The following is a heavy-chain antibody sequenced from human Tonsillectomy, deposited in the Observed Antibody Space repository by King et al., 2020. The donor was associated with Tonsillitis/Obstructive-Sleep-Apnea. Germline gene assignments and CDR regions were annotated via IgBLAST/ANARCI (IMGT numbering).Heavy chain of an antibody. D-gene: IGHD3-10*01. Sequence: VQLVESGGGLVKPGGSLRLFCAASGFTFSDHYMSWIRQAPGKGLEWVSNISSSGTTIYYADSVKGRFTISRDNAKNSLYLQMNSLRAEDTAVYDCAGSLVGGSDDYYLDVWGKGTTVTVSS. CDR1: GFTFSDHY. J-gene: IGHJ6*03. CDR3: AGSLVGGSDDYYLDV. V-gene: IGHV3-11*01. CDR2: ISSSGTTI.